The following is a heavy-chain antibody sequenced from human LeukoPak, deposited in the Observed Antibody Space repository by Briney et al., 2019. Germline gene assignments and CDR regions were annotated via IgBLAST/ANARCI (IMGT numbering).Heavy chain of an antibody. CDR2: INQSGST. Sequence: SETLSLTCAVYGGSFSSYYWSWIRQPPGKGLEWIGEINQSGSTKYNPSLKSRVTISVDTSKNQFSLKLSSVTAADTAVYYCAREERTYYYDSSGYYDWGQGTLVTVSS. D-gene: IGHD3-22*01. CDR1: GGSFSSYY. J-gene: IGHJ4*02. CDR3: AREERTYYYDSSGYYD. V-gene: IGHV4-34*01.